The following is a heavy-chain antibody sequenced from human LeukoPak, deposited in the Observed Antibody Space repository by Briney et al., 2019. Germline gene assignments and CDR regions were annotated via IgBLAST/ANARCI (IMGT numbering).Heavy chain of an antibody. Sequence: ASVKASCKASGYTFTNYAMNWVRQAPGQGLEWMGWINTNTGNATYAQGFTGRFVFSLDTSVSTAYLQISSLKAEDTAVYYCARSGGSGSYYARYYYYYMDVWGKGTTVTVSS. CDR3: ARSGGSGSYYARYYYYYMDV. CDR2: INTNTGNA. D-gene: IGHD3-10*01. V-gene: IGHV7-4-1*02. CDR1: GYTFTNYA. J-gene: IGHJ6*03.